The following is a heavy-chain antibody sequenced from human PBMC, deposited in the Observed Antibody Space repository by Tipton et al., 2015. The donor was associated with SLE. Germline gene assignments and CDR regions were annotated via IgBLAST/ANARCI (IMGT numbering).Heavy chain of an antibody. CDR2: IYYSGNT. CDR1: GFTFSDYY. D-gene: IGHD1-26*01. CDR3: ARFSPAIAGFDP. V-gene: IGHV4-31*02. Sequence: LRLSCAASGFTFSDYYMSWIRQHPGKGLEWIGFIYYSGNTFYNPSLKSRVTISIDTSKNQFSLKLSSVTAADTAIYYCARFSPAIAGFDPWGQGTLVTVSS. J-gene: IGHJ5*02.